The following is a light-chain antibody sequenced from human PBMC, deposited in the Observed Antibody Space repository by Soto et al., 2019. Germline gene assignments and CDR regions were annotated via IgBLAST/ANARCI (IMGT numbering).Light chain of an antibody. CDR2: TAS. CDR3: QQTYSTPLT. CDR1: QSINSY. V-gene: IGKV1-39*01. Sequence: DIQMTQSPSSLSASVGDRVTITCRASQSINSYLNWYQRKPRKAPELLIYTASNLQSGVPSRFSGTGSGTDFILTISSLQPEDFATYYCQQTYSTPLTFGGGTKVDIK. J-gene: IGKJ4*01.